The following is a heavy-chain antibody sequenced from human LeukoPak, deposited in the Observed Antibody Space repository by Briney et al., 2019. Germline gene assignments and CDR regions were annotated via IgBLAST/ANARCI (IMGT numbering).Heavy chain of an antibody. CDR2: VNAVGST. D-gene: IGHD2-2*01. CDR1: GGYLSVYY. CDR3: ARRVPAASGGGFDY. J-gene: IGHJ4*02. V-gene: IGHV4-4*08. Sequence: SETLSLTCAVSGGYLSVYYWNWIRQPPGKGLEWIGYVNAVGSTKYNPSLSSRLTISVDKSKNQFSLKLNSVTAADSAVYFCARRVPAASGGGFDYWGQGTLVAVSS.